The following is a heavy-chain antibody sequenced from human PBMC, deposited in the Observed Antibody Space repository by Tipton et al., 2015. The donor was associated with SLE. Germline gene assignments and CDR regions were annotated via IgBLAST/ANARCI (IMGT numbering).Heavy chain of an antibody. D-gene: IGHD3-16*01. CDR1: GGSISSSTYY. CDR2: IYYSGST. Sequence: TLSFTCTVSGGSISSSTYYWGWIRQPPGKGLEWFGRIYYSGSTYYKPSLKSRVTISLVTSKNQLSLRLSSVTAADTAVYYCARCWGDFRGYYFDSWGQGTLVTVSS. V-gene: IGHV4-39*07. CDR3: ARCWGDFRGYYFDS. J-gene: IGHJ4*02.